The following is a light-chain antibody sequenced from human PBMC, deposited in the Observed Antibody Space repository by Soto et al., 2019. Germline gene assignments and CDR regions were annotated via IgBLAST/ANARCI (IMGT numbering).Light chain of an antibody. V-gene: IGLV2-8*01. J-gene: IGLJ2*01. CDR2: EVT. CDR1: NSDIGRFKY. Sequence: QSALTQPPSASGSPGQSVTISCTGTNSDIGRFKYVSWYQQHPGKAPKLVIFEVTKRPSGVPDRFSGSKYGNTASLTVSGLQAEDEADYHCVSDACIDNFVVLGGGTKLPV. CDR3: VSDACIDNFVV.